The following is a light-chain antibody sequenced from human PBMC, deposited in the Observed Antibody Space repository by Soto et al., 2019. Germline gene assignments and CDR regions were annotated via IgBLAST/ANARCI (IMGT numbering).Light chain of an antibody. V-gene: IGKV1-5*01. CDR1: QSVSSW. J-gene: IGKJ4*01. CDR3: QQLSRYPLT. CDR2: GAS. Sequence: DIQMTQSPSTLSASVGDRVIITCRASQSVSSWLAWYQQKPGKAPKLLIYGASSLESGVPSRFSGSGSETEFSLTIRALQPEDFATYYCQQLSRYPLTFGGGTKVDIK.